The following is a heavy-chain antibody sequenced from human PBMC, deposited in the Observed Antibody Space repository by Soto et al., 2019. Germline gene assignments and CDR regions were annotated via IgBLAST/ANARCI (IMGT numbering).Heavy chain of an antibody. Sequence: QLVESEGGLVQPGGSLRLSCETSGFTFTASDMSWVRQAPGKGLEWVSSITTTGDTTHYADSVRGRFTISRDNARNTVYLQRNSRRVDATAVYFCAKGGGGDHGYWGQGTLVAVSS. V-gene: IGHV3-23*04. CDR2: ITTTGDTT. CDR3: AKGGGGDHGY. D-gene: IGHD2-21*02. CDR1: GFTFTASD. J-gene: IGHJ4*02.